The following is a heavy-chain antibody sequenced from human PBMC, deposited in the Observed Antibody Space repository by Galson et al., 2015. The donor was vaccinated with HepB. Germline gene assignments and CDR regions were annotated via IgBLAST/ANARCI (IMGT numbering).Heavy chain of an antibody. J-gene: IGHJ4*02. CDR1: GGSFSGYY. V-gene: IGHV4-34*01. CDR3: ARGLPGVFDY. Sequence: ETLSLTCAVYGGSFSGYYWSWIRQPPGKGLEWIGEINHSGSTNYNPSLKSRVTISVDTSKNQFSLKLSSVTAADTAVYYCARGLPGVFDYWGQGTLVTVSS. CDR2: INHSGST. D-gene: IGHD3-10*01.